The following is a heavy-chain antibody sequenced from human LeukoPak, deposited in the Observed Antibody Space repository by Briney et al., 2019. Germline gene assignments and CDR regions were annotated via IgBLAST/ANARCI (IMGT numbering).Heavy chain of an antibody. D-gene: IGHD5-18*01. J-gene: IGHJ4*02. CDR3: AKVESYSYGYFEY. CDR2: ISWNGGGI. V-gene: IGHV3-9*01. Sequence: SGGSLRLSCAASGFTFDDYAMHWVRQAPGKGLEWVSGISWNGGGIDYADSVKGRFTISRDNAKNSLYLQMNSLRTEDTALYYCAKVESYSYGYFEYWGQGVLVTVSS. CDR1: GFTFDDYA.